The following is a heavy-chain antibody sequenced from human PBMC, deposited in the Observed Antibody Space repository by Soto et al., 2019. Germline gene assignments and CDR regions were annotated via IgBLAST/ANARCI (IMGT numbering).Heavy chain of an antibody. CDR3: ARGRIAARNWFDP. D-gene: IGHD6-13*01. Sequence: ASVKVSCKASGYTFTGYYMHWVRQAPGQGLEWMGWINPNSGGTNYAQKFQGRVTMTRDTSISTAYMELSRLRSDDTAVYYCARGRIAARNWFDPWGQGTLVTASS. CDR1: GYTFTGYY. V-gene: IGHV1-2*02. CDR2: INPNSGGT. J-gene: IGHJ5*02.